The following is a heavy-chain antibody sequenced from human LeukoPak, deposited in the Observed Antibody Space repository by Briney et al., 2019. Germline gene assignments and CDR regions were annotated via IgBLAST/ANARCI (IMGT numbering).Heavy chain of an antibody. CDR3: ARGGYSSGWFGTTLDLDH. J-gene: IGHJ4*02. D-gene: IGHD6-19*01. CDR2: IYHSGST. CDR1: GGSISRGGYS. Sequence: SETLSLTSAVSGGSISRGGYSWSWIRQPPGKGPEWIGYIYHSGSTYYNPSLKSRVTISVDRSKNQFSLKLSSVTAADTAVYYCARGGYSSGWFGTTLDLDHWGQGTLVTVSS. V-gene: IGHV4-30-2*01.